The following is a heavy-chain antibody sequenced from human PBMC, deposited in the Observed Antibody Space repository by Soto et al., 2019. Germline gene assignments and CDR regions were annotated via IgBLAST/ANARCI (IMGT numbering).Heavy chain of an antibody. J-gene: IGHJ3*02. Sequence: PSQTLSITCAISGDSVSTNIAAWNWIRQSPSRGLEWLGRTYYRSKWYNDYAVSVKSRITINPDTSKNQFSLQLNSVTPEDTAVYYCARYRYYDGSGIDAFDIWGQGTMVTVSS. CDR3: ARYRYYDGSGIDAFDI. CDR1: GDSVSTNIAA. V-gene: IGHV6-1*01. D-gene: IGHD3-22*01. CDR2: TYYRSKWYN.